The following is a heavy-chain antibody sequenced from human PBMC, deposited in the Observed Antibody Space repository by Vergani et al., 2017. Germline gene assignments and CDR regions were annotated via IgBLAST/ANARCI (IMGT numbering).Heavy chain of an antibody. D-gene: IGHD1-14*01. CDR3: ARDLRLLYNRFDP. Sequence: QLLESGGGLIQPGGSLRLSCAASGLTFNQYGMHWVRQAPGKGLEWVAVTWYDGNNKQYADSVKGRFTISRDNSKSTMYLQMNSLRDEDTGVYYCARDLRLLYNRFDPWGQGTLVTVSS. J-gene: IGHJ5*02. CDR2: TWYDGNNK. CDR1: GLTFNQYG. V-gene: IGHV3-33*01.